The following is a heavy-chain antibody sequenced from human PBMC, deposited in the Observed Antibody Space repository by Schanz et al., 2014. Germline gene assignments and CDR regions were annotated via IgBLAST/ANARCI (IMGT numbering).Heavy chain of an antibody. CDR1: GFAFNNYG. CDR3: ARGGSSGDGFSIYYGTV. Sequence: QVQLAESGGGVVQPGRSLRLSCAASGFAFNNYGMHWVRQAPGKGLEWVAIIWYDGNNKKYADSVKGRFTISRDNFKNTLLLQMNSLRAEDTAAYYCARGGSSGDGFSIYYGTVWGKGITVTVSS. V-gene: IGHV3-33*01. D-gene: IGHD5-12*01. CDR2: IWYDGNNK. J-gene: IGHJ6*04.